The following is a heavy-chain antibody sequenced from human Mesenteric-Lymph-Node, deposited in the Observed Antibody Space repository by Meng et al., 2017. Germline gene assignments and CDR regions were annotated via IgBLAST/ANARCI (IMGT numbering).Heavy chain of an antibody. V-gene: IGHV4-34*01. Sequence: QGQVEEWGAGLLKPSATLSLTCGVYGGSLSDYHWNWIRQPPGKGLEWIGQINPSGDTNYSPSLKSRVTISVDTSKNQFSLKLNSVTAADTAVYYCARRGSRNGWSVDYWGQGTLVTVSS. CDR1: GGSLSDYH. D-gene: IGHD2-15*01. J-gene: IGHJ4*02. CDR3: ARRGSRNGWSVDY. CDR2: INPSGDT.